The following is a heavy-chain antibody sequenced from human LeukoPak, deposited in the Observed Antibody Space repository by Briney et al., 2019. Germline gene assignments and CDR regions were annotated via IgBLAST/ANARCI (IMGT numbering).Heavy chain of an antibody. CDR2: VFHSGNA. CDR1: GGSISSSLYH. D-gene: IGHD1-1*01. CDR3: ARQIVGSSWNYYYSYMDV. Sequence: SETLSLTCSVSGGSISSSLYHWRWLRRPPRKGLEWIGNVFHSGNAYYTPSLQSRVAISVDMSNNQFSLKLTSVAAGDTAVYYCARQIVGSSWNYYYSYMDVWGKGTSVTVSS. V-gene: IGHV4-39*01. J-gene: IGHJ6*03.